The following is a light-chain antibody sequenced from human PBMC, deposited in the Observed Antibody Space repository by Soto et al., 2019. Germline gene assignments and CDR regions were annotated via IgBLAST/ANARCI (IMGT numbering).Light chain of an antibody. CDR2: EVD. CDR3: AAHAGGNTWL. Sequence: QSALTQPPSASGSPGQSLTISCKGSNRDVGAYKYVSWYQQRLGTAPKMIIFEVDKRPSGVPNRFSGSRSGDKASLTVSGLKTAYEGLYYCAAHAGGNTWLFGGGNLLAVL. CDR1: NRDVGAYKY. J-gene: IGLJ3*02. V-gene: IGLV2-8*01.